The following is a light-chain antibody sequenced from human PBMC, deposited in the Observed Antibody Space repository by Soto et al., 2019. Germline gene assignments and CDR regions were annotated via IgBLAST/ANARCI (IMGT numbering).Light chain of an antibody. CDR1: QSIRSN. CDR3: QQYNKWPLT. J-gene: IGKJ4*01. V-gene: IGKV3-15*01. CDR2: DTS. Sequence: EIVLTQSPGTLSLSPGERATLSCRVSQSIRSNLAWYEQRPGQAPRLLIYDTSTRATGIPARISGSGSGTEFTLTISSLQSEDFAVYYCQQYNKWPLTFGGGTKVDIK.